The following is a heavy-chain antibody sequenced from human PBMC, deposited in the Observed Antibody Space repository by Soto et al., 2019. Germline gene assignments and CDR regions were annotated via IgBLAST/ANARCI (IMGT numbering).Heavy chain of an antibody. Sequence: ASVKVSCKASGYTFSNYETIWVRQATGQGLEWMGWMNPNSGDTVYAQNFQGRVTLTRDTSTSTAYMELSSLRAEDTAVYYCARGRGGFCRGGACYRFLVPLGQGILVSVSP. CDR3: ARGRGGFCRGGACYRFLVP. J-gene: IGHJ5*02. CDR2: MNPNSGDT. D-gene: IGHD2-15*01. CDR1: GYTFSNYE. V-gene: IGHV1-8*01.